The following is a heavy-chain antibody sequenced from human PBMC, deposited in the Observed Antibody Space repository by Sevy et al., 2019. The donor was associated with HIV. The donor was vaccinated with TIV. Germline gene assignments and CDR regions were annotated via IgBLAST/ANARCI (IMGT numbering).Heavy chain of an antibody. Sequence: GESLKISCKGSGYSFTRYWIAWVRQMPGKGLEWMGIIYPDDSETRYSPSFQGQVTISADKSISTAYLQWSSLRASEGAMYYCERLICTSCICYLDYWGQGNLVTVSS. J-gene: IGHJ4*02. CDR3: ERLICTSCICYLDY. D-gene: IGHD2-8*01. CDR2: IYPDDSET. V-gene: IGHV5-51*01. CDR1: GYSFTRYW.